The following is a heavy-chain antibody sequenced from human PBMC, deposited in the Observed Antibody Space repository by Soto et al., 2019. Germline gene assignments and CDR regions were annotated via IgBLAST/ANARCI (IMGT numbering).Heavy chain of an antibody. CDR1: GFTFSHAW. J-gene: IGHJ6*02. D-gene: IGHD2-8*01. CDR3: ATMGHCSNGVCSYYYYGMDG. Sequence: EVQLVESGGGLVKPGGSLRLSSGASGFTFSHAWMNWVRQAPGKGLEWVGRIKSKIDGGTSDYAAPVKGRFSISRDDSKDTLFLQMNSLKTEDTAVYFCATMGHCSNGVCSYYYYGMDGWGLGTTVTVSS. V-gene: IGHV3-15*07. CDR2: IKSKIDGGTS.